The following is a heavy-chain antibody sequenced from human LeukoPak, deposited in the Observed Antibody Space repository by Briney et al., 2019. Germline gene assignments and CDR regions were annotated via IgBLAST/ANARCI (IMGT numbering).Heavy chain of an antibody. CDR2: IKQDGSEK. CDR3: ARDGGYSYGYLDY. CDR1: GFTFSSYW. V-gene: IGHV3-7*01. J-gene: IGHJ4*02. D-gene: IGHD5-18*01. Sequence: PGGSLRLSCAASGFTFSSYWMSWVRQAPGKGLEWVANIKQDGSEKYYVDSVKGRFTISRDNAKNSLYLQMNSLRAEDTAVYYCARDGGYSYGYLDYWGQGTLVTVSS.